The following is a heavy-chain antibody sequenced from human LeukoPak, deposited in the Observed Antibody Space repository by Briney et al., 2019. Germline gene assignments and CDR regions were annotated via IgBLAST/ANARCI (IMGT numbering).Heavy chain of an antibody. Sequence: GESLKISCKGSGYSFTSYWIGWVRQVPGKGLEWMGIIHPGDSRTVYSPSFQGQVTISADKSISTAYLHWSSLEASDTAMYYCARHLSDYFYMDVWGKGTTSTISS. CDR3: ARHLSDYFYMDV. CDR2: IHPGDSRT. D-gene: IGHD3-16*02. CDR1: GYSFTSYW. V-gene: IGHV5-51*01. J-gene: IGHJ6*03.